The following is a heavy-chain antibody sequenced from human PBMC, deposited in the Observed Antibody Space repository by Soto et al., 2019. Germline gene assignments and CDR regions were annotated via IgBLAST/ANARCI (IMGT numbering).Heavy chain of an antibody. V-gene: IGHV1-69*01. Sequence: QVQLVQSGAEVKKPGSSVKVSCKASGGTFSSYAISWVRQAPGQGLEWMGGIIPIFGTANYAQKFQGRVTITADEPTSTAYMERSSLRSEEPAVYYWARDREPVGIQLGITYYSYGMDVWGQGTTVTVSS. CDR3: ARDREPVGIQLGITYYSYGMDV. CDR1: GGTFSSYA. J-gene: IGHJ6*02. CDR2: IIPIFGTA. D-gene: IGHD5-18*01.